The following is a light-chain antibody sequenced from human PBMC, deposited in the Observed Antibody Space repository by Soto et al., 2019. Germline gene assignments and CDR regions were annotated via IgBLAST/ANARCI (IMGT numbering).Light chain of an antibody. V-gene: IGLV1-40*01. CDR2: GNS. CDR1: SSNIGAGYD. CDR3: QSYASGLSGSDVV. J-gene: IGLJ2*01. Sequence: QSVLTQPPSVSGAPGQRVTISCTGSSSNIGAGYDVHCYQQLAGTAPNLLLYGNSNRPSVTPDRFCGSESGTSASVAITGLRAEDEADYYCQSYASGLSGSDVVFGGGTKLTVL.